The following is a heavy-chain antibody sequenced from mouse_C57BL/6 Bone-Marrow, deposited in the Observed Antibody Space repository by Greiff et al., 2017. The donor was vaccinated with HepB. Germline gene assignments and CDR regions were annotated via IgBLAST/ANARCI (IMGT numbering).Heavy chain of an antibody. Sequence: QVQLQQPGAELVKPGASVKVSCKASGYTFTSYWMHWVKQRPGRGLEWIGRIHPSDSDTNYNQKFKGKATLTVDKSSSTAYMQLSSLTSEDSAVYYCAMRGIRRGGGLYYYAMDYWGQGTSVTVSS. V-gene: IGHV1-74*01. CDR3: AMRGIRRGGGLYYYAMDY. CDR2: IHPSDSDT. D-gene: IGHD2-12*01. CDR1: GYTFTSYW. J-gene: IGHJ4*01.